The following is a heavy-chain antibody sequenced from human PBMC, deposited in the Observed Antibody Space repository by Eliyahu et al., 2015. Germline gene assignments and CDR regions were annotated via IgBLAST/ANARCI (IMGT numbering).Heavy chain of an antibody. Sequence: EEHLVESGGGLVQPGGVPXTXLCSLWXHLXCXGVPWGSAAPGKGVVGVVRISDDESAMNYADSVRGRFTISRDNTKNTLYLQMDSLRADDTAIYYCLRGGCFPDFSSAVVFDLWGQGTMVTVSS. V-gene: IGHV3-74*01. J-gene: IGHJ3*01. D-gene: IGHD3/OR15-3a*01. CDR1: XHLXCXG. CDR2: ISDDESAM. CDR3: LRGGCFPDFSSAVVFDL.